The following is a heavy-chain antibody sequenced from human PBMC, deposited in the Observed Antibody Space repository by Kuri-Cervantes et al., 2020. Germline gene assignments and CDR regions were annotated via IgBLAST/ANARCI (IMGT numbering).Heavy chain of an antibody. J-gene: IGHJ6*02. Sequence: GESLKISCAASGFTFSSYDMHWVRQATGKGLEWVSAIGTAGDTYYPGSVKGRFTISRENAKNSLYLQMNSLRAGDTAVYYCAGSGGVIAQYGMDVWGQGTTVTVSS. CDR3: AGSGGVIAQYGMDV. D-gene: IGHD3-16*02. CDR2: IGTAGDT. V-gene: IGHV3-13*01. CDR1: GFTFSSYD.